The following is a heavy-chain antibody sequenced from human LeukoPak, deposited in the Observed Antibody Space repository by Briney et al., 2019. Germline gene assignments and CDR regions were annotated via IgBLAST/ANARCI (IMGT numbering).Heavy chain of an antibody. J-gene: IGHJ5*02. CDR3: ARHVGYSSSWYLHTVVGNWFDP. D-gene: IGHD6-13*01. V-gene: IGHV4-34*01. Sequence: SETLSLTCAVYGGSFSGYYWSWIRQPPGKGLEWIGEINHSGSTNYNPSLKSRVTISVDTSKNQFSLKLSSVTAADTAVYYCARHVGYSSSWYLHTVVGNWFDPWGQGTLVTVSS. CDR1: GGSFSGYY. CDR2: INHSGST.